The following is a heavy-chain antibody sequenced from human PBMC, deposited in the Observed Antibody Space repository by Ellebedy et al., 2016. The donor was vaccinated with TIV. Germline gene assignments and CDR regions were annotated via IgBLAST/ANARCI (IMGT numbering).Heavy chain of an antibody. CDR1: GYSFKDYY. CDR2: IKPNTGGR. J-gene: IGHJ4*02. V-gene: IGHV1-2*02. Sequence: ASVKVSCKASGYSFKDYYIHWVRQAPGQGLEWMGWIKPNTGGRSSAQKFQGRVTMTRDTSISTAYMELSRMSYDDTAVYFCARASPSEYVWGSYRTPEYWGQGTLVIVSS. D-gene: IGHD3-16*02. CDR3: ARASPSEYVWGSYRTPEY.